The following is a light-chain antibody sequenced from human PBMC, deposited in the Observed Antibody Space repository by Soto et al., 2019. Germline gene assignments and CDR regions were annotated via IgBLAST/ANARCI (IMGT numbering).Light chain of an antibody. V-gene: IGKV3D-15*01. CDR3: QQYDSWPRT. CDR2: GAS. J-gene: IGKJ1*01. CDR1: QSVTYK. Sequence: IVMTQSPATLSVSPGESATLSCRASQSVTYKVAWYQQKPGQAPRLLMYGASMRATGIPDRFRGSGSGTEFTLTISSLQSEDFVVYHCQQYDSWPRTFGQGTKVEIK.